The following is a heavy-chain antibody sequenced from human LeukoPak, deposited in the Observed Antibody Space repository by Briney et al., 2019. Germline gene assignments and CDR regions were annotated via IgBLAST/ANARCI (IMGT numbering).Heavy chain of an antibody. CDR2: MNPNSGVT. V-gene: IGHV1-8*01. CDR1: GYTFTGYD. J-gene: IGHJ4*02. D-gene: IGHD1-1*01. CDR3: ARGPIYPTSGDYPNYYFDY. Sequence: APVKVSCKASGYTFTGYDINWVRQASGQGLEWMGWMNPNSGVTGYAQKFQGRVSMTRDTSISTAYMELSSLRSEDTAVYYCARGPIYPTSGDYPNYYFDYWGRGTLVTVSS.